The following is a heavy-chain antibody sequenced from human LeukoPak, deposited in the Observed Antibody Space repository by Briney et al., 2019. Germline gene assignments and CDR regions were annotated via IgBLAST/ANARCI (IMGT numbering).Heavy chain of an antibody. CDR2: INPNTGGT. Sequence: ASVKVSCKASGYTLAAYYMHWVRQAPGQGLEWMGRINPNTGGTNYAQKFQGRVTMTRDTSISSAYMELTRLRSDDTAVYYCARESGALSYFDYWGLGTLVTVSS. D-gene: IGHD1-26*01. V-gene: IGHV1-2*06. CDR1: GYTLAAYY. J-gene: IGHJ4*02. CDR3: ARESGALSYFDY.